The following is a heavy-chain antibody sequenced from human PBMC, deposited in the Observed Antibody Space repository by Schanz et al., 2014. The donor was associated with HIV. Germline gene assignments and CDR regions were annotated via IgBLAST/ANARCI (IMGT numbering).Heavy chain of an antibody. D-gene: IGHD3-22*01. CDR2: INPNSGGT. J-gene: IGHJ4*02. Sequence: QVQLVQSGAAVKKPEASVKVSCKASGYTFNDYFIHWIRQAPGQGLEWMGWINPNSGGTNYAQKFQGRVTMTRDTSISTAYMELSRLRSDDTAVYYCARVGRAYYYDSSGGIDYWGQGTLVTVSS. CDR1: GYTFNDYF. CDR3: ARVGRAYYYDSSGGIDY. V-gene: IGHV1-2*02.